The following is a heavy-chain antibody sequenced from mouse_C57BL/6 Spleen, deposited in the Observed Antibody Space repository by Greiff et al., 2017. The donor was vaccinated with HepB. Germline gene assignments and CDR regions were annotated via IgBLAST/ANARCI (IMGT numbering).Heavy chain of an antibody. Sequence: VMLVESGPGLVAPSQSLSITCTVSGFSLTSYGVHWVRQPPGKGLEWLVVIWSDGSTTYNSALKSRLSISKDNSKSQVFLKMNSLQTDDTAMYYCARHKYGSSSYAMDYWGQGTSVTVSS. CDR3: ARHKYGSSSYAMDY. CDR1: GFSLTSYG. D-gene: IGHD1-1*01. J-gene: IGHJ4*01. CDR2: IWSDGST. V-gene: IGHV2-6-1*01.